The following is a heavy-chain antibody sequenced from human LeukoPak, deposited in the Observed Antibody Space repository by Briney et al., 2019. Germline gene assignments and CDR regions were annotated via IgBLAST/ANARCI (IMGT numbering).Heavy chain of an antibody. V-gene: IGHV1-69*05. CDR3: AREGYAKNWFDP. CDR1: GGTFSSYA. Sequence: SVKVSCKASGGTFSSYAISWVRQAPGQGLEWIGGIIPIFGTANYAQKFQGRVTITTDESTSTAYMELSSLRSEDTAVYYCAREGYAKNWFDPWGQGTLVTVSS. CDR2: IIPIFGTA. D-gene: IGHD5-18*01. J-gene: IGHJ5*02.